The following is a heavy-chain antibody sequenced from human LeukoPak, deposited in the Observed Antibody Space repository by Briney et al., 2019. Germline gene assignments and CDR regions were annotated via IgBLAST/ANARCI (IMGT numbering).Heavy chain of an antibody. V-gene: IGHV4-59*08. J-gene: IGHJ4*02. CDR2: IYYSGST. CDR3: ARLIGEIDY. Sequence: PSETLSLTCTVSGGSISSYYWSWIRQPPGKGLEWIGYIYYSGSTNYNPSLKSRVTISVDTSKNQFSLKLSSVTAADTAVYYCARLIGEIDYWGQGTLVTVPS. D-gene: IGHD3-10*01. CDR1: GGSISSYY.